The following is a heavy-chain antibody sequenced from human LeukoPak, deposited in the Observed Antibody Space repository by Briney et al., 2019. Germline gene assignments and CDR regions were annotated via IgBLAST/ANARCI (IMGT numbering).Heavy chain of an antibody. J-gene: IGHJ6*02. V-gene: IGHV3-21*01. Sequence: GGSLRLSCAASGFTFSSYSMNWVRQAPGKGLEWVSSISSSSSYIYYADSVKGRFTISRDNAKNSLYLQMNGLRAEDTAVYYCARDAPRGYCSGGSCYGYYGMDVWGQGTTVTVSS. CDR3: ARDAPRGYCSGGSCYGYYGMDV. CDR1: GFTFSSYS. D-gene: IGHD2-15*01. CDR2: ISSSSSYI.